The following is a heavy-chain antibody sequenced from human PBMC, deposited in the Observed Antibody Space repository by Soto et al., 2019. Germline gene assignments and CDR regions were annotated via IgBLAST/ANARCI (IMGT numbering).Heavy chain of an antibody. CDR2: IIPIFGTA. CDR3: AAPTAVTTMGSFYY. D-gene: IGHD4-17*01. Sequence: SVKVSCKASGGTFSSYAISWVRQAPGLGLEWMGGIIPIFGTANYAQKFQGRVTITADESTSTAYMELSSLRSEDTAVYYCAAPTAVTTMGSFYYWGQGTLVTVSS. V-gene: IGHV1-69*13. CDR1: GGTFSSYA. J-gene: IGHJ4*02.